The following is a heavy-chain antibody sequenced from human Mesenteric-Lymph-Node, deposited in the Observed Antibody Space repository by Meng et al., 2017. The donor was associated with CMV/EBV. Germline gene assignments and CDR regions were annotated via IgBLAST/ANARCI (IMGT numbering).Heavy chain of an antibody. V-gene: IGHV1-69*05. CDR3: ARVDIVVVPAHGAEDP. D-gene: IGHD2-2*01. CDR1: GGTFSSYA. J-gene: IGHJ5*02. CDR2: IIPIFGTA. Sequence: SVKVSCKASGGTFSSYAISWVRQAPGQGLEWMGGIIPIFGTANYAQKFQGRVTITTDESTSTAYMELSSLRSDDTAVYYCARVDIVVVPAHGAEDPWGQGTLVTVSS.